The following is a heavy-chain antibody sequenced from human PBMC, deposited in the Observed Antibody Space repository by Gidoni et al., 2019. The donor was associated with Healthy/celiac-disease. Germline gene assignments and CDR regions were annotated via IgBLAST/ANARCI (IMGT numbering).Heavy chain of an antibody. V-gene: IGHV3-30*18. D-gene: IGHD1-26*01. J-gene: IGHJ5*02. CDR1: GFTFSSYG. CDR3: AKDRGVGAFLGWFDP. Sequence: QVQLVESGGGVVQPGRSLRLSCAASGFTFSSYGMHWVRQAPGKGLDWVAVISYDGSNKYYADSVKGRFTISRDNSKNTLYLQMNSLRAEDTAVYYCAKDRGVGAFLGWFDPWGQGTLVTVSS. CDR2: ISYDGSNK.